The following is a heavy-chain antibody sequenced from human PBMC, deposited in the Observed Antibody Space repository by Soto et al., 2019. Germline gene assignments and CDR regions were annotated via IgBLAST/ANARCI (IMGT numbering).Heavy chain of an antibody. Sequence: QVQLVQSGAAVKKPGASVQVSCKVSGYTLTELSMHWVRQAPGKGREWMGGFDPEDGETIYAQKCQGRVTTTEDTSTDTAYMELSSLRSEDTAVYYYATLSNYGDYVYYYGMDVWGQGTTVTVSS. V-gene: IGHV1-24*01. CDR2: FDPEDGET. CDR1: GYTLTELS. D-gene: IGHD4-17*01. CDR3: ATLSNYGDYVYYYGMDV. J-gene: IGHJ6*02.